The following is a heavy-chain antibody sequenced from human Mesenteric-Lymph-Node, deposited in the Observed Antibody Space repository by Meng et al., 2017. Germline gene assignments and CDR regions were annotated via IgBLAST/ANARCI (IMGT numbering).Heavy chain of an antibody. CDR3: AKDEQWLVRFRPYYFDY. CDR2: ISSSSSYI. CDR1: GFTFSSYS. V-gene: IGHV3-21*04. D-gene: IGHD6-19*01. Sequence: GESLKISCAASGFTFSSYSMNWVRQAPGKGLEWVSSISSSSSYIYYADSVKGRSTISRDNSKNTLYLQMNSLRAEDTAVYYCAKDEQWLVRFRPYYFDYWGQGTLVTVSS. J-gene: IGHJ4*02.